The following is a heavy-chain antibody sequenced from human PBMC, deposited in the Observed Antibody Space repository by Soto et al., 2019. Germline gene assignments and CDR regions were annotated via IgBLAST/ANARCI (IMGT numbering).Heavy chain of an antibody. J-gene: IGHJ4*02. Sequence: PGGSLRLSCAASGFTFSSYAMSWVRQAPGKGLEWVSAISGSGGSTYYADSVKGRFTISRDNSKNTLYLQMNSLRAEDTAVYYCAKDGVLRFLEWLFDYFDYWGQGTLVTVSS. CDR3: AKDGVLRFLEWLFDYFDY. CDR1: GFTFSSYA. V-gene: IGHV3-23*01. CDR2: ISGSGGST. D-gene: IGHD3-3*01.